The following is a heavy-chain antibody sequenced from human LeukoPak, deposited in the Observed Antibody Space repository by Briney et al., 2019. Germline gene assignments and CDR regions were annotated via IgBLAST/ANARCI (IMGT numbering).Heavy chain of an antibody. J-gene: IGHJ6*04. D-gene: IGHD2-2*01. CDR1: GGSFSGYY. CDR3: ARGRNRRVVVVPAAYGMDV. V-gene: IGHV4-34*01. Sequence: SETLSLTCAVYGGSFSGYYWSWIRQPPGKGLEWIGEINHSGSTNYNPSLKSRVTISVGTSKNQFSLKLSSVTAADTAVYYCARGRNRRVVVVPAAYGMDVWGKGTTVTVSS. CDR2: INHSGST.